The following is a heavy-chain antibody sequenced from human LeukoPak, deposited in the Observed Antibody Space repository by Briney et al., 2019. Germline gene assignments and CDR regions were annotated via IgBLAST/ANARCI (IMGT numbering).Heavy chain of an antibody. CDR2: ISSRSSYI. CDR1: GFTFSSYS. V-gene: IGHV3-21*01. D-gene: IGHD2-2*01. CDR3: AREDVVVPPYGMDV. J-gene: IGHJ6*02. Sequence: PGGSLRLSCAASGFTFSSYSMNWVRQAPGKGLEWVSSISSRSSYIYYADSVKGRFTISRDNAKNSLYLQMNSLRAEDTAVYYCAREDVVVPPYGMDVWGQGTTVTVSS.